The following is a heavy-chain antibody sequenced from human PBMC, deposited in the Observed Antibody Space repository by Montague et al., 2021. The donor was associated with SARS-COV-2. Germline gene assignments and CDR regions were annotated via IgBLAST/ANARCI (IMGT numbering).Heavy chain of an antibody. D-gene: IGHD3-3*01. J-gene: IGHJ6*02. V-gene: IGHV4-59*08. CDR1: GGSISSYY. CDR2: IYYSGST. CDR3: ARHFTETIFGVVIHPGGMDV. Sequence: SETLSLTCTVSGGSISSYYWSWIRQPPGKGLEWIGYIYYSGSTNYNPSLKSRVTISVDTSKNQFSLKLSSVTAADTAVYYCARHFTETIFGVVIHPGGMDVWGQGTMVTVSS.